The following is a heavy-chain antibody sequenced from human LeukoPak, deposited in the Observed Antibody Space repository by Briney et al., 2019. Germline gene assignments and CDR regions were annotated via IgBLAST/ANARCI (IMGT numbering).Heavy chain of an antibody. CDR2: INPNSGDT. Sequence: ASVKVSCKASRYTFTGYYMHWMRQAPGQGLEWMGWINPNSGDTDYAQKFQGRVTMTRDTSITTAYMEMSRLRSDDTALYYCARSPHILTGENFDYWGQGTLVTVSS. V-gene: IGHV1-2*02. J-gene: IGHJ4*02. CDR1: RYTFTGYY. D-gene: IGHD3-9*01. CDR3: ARSPHILTGENFDY.